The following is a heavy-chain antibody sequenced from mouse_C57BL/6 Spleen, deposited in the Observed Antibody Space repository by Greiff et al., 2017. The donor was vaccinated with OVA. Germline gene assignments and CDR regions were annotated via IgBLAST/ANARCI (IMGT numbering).Heavy chain of an antibody. Sequence: VQLQQSGAELVKPGASVKLSCKASGYTFTSYWMHWVKQRPGQGLEWIGMIHPNSGSTNYNEKFKSKATLTVDKSSSTAYMQLSSLTSEDSAVYYCGLPYYSNSYYFDDWGQGTTLTVSS. CDR3: GLPYYSNSYYFDD. D-gene: IGHD2-5*01. CDR1: GYTFTSYW. CDR2: IHPNSGST. J-gene: IGHJ2*01. V-gene: IGHV1-64*01.